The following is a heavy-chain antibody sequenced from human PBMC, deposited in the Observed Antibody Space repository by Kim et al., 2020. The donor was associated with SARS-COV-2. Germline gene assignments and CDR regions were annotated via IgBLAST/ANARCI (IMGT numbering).Heavy chain of an antibody. CDR1: GFTFSSYW. J-gene: IGHJ4*02. D-gene: IGHD6-13*01. V-gene: IGHV3-74*01. CDR3: TKAGTAGALDS. CDR2: IKRDGSST. Sequence: GGSLRLSCAASGFTFSSYWMHWVRQAPGKGLVWVSRIKRDGSSTFYADSVKGRFTISRDNAKNTLYLQMDSLRAEDTALYYCTKAGTAGALDSWGQGTLV.